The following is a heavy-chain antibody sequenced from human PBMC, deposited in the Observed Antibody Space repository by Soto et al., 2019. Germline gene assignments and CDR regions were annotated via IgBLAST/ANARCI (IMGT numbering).Heavy chain of an antibody. Sequence: PGRSLRLSCAASEFTFSSYAMTWVRQPPGQGLEWVSAISGSGGSTYYADSVKGRFTISRDNSKNTLYLQMNSLRAEDTAVYYCAMSLGEETTDYYYGMDVWGQGTTVTVSS. CDR2: ISGSGGST. CDR3: AMSLGEETTDYYYGMDV. V-gene: IGHV3-23*01. CDR1: EFTFSSYA. J-gene: IGHJ6*02. D-gene: IGHD1-7*01.